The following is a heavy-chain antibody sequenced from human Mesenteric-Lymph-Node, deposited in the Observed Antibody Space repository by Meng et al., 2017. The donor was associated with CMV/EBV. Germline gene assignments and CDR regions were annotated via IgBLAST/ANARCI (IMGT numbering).Heavy chain of an antibody. CDR2: TYFRSESYN. Sequence: QKPRPHSVPGLVMFSLTPSVTCTISWDSIYNKHAAWNWVRQSPSRGLEWLGRTYFRSESYNDYAVSVKSRISVNLDTSKNQLSLHLNFVTPEDTAVYYCAYFGDLPPLWWGQGTLVTVSS. D-gene: IGHD3-16*01. V-gene: IGHV6-1*01. J-gene: IGHJ4*02. CDR1: WDSIYNKHAA. CDR3: AYFGDLPPLW.